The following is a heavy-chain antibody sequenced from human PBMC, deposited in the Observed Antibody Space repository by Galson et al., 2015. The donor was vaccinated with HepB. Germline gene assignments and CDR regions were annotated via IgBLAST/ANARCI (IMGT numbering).Heavy chain of an antibody. D-gene: IGHD2-15*01. J-gene: IGHJ4*02. CDR2: ISGSSSSYI. V-gene: IGHV3-21*01. CDR3: ARDTREVVALLDY. Sequence: SLRLSCAASGFTFSSYAMSWVRQAPGKGLEWVSAISGSSSSYIYYADSVKGRFTISRDNAKNSLYLQMNSLRAEDTAVYYCARDTREVVALLDYWGQGTLVTVSS. CDR1: GFTFSSYA.